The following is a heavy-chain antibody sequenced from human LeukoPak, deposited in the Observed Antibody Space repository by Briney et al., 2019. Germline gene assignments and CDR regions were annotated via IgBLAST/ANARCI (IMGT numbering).Heavy chain of an antibody. CDR2: IYYSGST. D-gene: IGHD6-25*01. Sequence: PSETLSLTSTVSGGSISSSSYYWGWIRQPPGKGLEWIGSIYYSGSTYYNPSLKSRVTISVDTSKNQFSLKLSSVTAADTAVYYCARHPLAGATAPNSFDYWGQGTLVTVSS. V-gene: IGHV4-39*01. CDR3: ARHPLAGATAPNSFDY. CDR1: GGSISSSSYY. J-gene: IGHJ4*02.